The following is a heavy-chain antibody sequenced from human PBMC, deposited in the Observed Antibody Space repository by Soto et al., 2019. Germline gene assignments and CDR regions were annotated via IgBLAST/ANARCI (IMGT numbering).Heavy chain of an antibody. J-gene: IGHJ4*02. CDR1: GGSISSGDYY. CDR3: ARVNDFWSGYYETLGFDY. CDR2: IYYSGST. Sequence: SETLSLTCTVSGGSISSGDYYWSWIRQPPGKGLEWIGYIYYSGSTYYNPSLKSRVTISVDTSKNQFSLKLSSVTAADAAVYYCARVNDFWSGYYETLGFDYWGQGTLVTVSS. D-gene: IGHD3-3*01. V-gene: IGHV4-30-4*01.